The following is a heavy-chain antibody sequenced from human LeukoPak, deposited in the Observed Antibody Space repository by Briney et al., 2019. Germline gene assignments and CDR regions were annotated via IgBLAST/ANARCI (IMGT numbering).Heavy chain of an antibody. J-gene: IGHJ4*02. CDR2: IRYDVSNI. CDR1: GFTFSSYV. CDR3: ARGRPSDWGVDY. V-gene: IGHV3-30*02. D-gene: IGHD7-27*01. Sequence: GGSLRLSCAASGFTFSSYVMHWVRQAPGKGLEWVTFIRYDVSNIYYADSVKGRFTTSRDNSKNTLYLQMNSLRDEDTAVYYCARGRPSDWGVDYWGQGTPVTVSS.